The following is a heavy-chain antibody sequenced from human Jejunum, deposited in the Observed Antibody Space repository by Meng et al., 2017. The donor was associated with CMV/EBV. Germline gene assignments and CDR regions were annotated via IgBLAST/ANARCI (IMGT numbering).Heavy chain of an antibody. CDR3: TRDPFRGGYCSTAGCYPISFDP. D-gene: IGHD2-2*01. Sequence: SMSWVRQDPGKGPEWVSSISSIGTYIHYADSVKGRFTSSRDNDRNSLHLQMNSLRVEDTAVYYCTRDPFRGGYCSTAGCYPISFDPWGQGTLVTVSS. V-gene: IGHV3-21*01. CDR2: ISSIGTYI. J-gene: IGHJ5*02. CDR1: S.